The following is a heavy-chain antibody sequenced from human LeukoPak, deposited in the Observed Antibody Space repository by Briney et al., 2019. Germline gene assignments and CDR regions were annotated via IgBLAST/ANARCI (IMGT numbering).Heavy chain of an antibody. Sequence: GGSLRLSCAASGFTFSSYDMHWVRQATGKGLEWVSAIGTAGDTYYPGSVKGRFTISRENAKNSLYLQMNSLRAGDTAVYYCARSLLPNYYYGMDVWGQGTTVTVSS. CDR1: GFTFSSYD. V-gene: IGHV3-13*01. CDR2: IGTAGDT. D-gene: IGHD1-26*01. CDR3: ARSLLPNYYYGMDV. J-gene: IGHJ6*02.